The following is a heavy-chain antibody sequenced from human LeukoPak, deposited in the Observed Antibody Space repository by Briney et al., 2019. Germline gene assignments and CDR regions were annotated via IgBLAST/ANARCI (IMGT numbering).Heavy chain of an antibody. CDR2: ISAYNGNT. J-gene: IGHJ6*03. Sequence: ASVKVSCKASGYTFTSYGISWVRQAPGQGLEWMGWISAYNGNTNYAQKLQGRVTMTTDTSTSTAYMELRSLRSDDTAVYYCAREPRGITMVRVIYYMDVWGKGTTVTISS. CDR3: AREPRGITMVRVIYYMDV. D-gene: IGHD3-10*01. V-gene: IGHV1-18*01. CDR1: GYTFTSYG.